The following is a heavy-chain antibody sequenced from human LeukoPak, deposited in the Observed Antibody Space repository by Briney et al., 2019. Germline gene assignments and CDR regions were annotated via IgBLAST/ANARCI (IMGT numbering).Heavy chain of an antibody. V-gene: IGHV1-69*01. CDR1: GGTFSSYA. D-gene: IGHD2-15*01. J-gene: IGHJ4*02. CDR3: ARGLLASPFDY. Sequence: GSSVKVSCKASGGTFSSYAISWVRQAPGQGVEWMGGIIPIFGTANYAQKLQGRVTITADESTSTAYMELTSLRSEDTAVYYCARGLLASPFDYWGQGTLVTVSS. CDR2: IIPIFGTA.